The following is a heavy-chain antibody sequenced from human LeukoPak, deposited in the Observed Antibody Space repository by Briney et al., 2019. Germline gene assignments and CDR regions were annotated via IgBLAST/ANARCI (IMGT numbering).Heavy chain of an antibody. CDR1: GFTFSSYW. D-gene: IGHD3-22*01. Sequence: GGSLRLSCAASGFTFSSYWMTWVRQAPGKGLEWVANIKQDGSEKYYVDSVKGRFTISRDNAKNSLYLQMNSLRAEDTAVYYCARPRDVIVVVPFDCWGQGTLVTVSS. CDR2: IKQDGSEK. J-gene: IGHJ4*02. CDR3: ARPRDVIVVVPFDC. V-gene: IGHV3-7*01.